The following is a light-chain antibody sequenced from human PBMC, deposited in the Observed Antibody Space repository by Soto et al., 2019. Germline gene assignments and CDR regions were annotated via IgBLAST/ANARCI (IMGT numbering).Light chain of an antibody. CDR2: EAS. V-gene: IGKV3-15*01. Sequence: EKVMTQSPATLSVSPGERATLSCRASQSVSSYLAWYQHKPGQAPRLLIYEASTRATGVPARFSGSGSGTEFTLTISSLQSEDLAVYYCHQYDDWPETFGQGTKVEIK. CDR3: HQYDDWPET. J-gene: IGKJ1*01. CDR1: QSVSSY.